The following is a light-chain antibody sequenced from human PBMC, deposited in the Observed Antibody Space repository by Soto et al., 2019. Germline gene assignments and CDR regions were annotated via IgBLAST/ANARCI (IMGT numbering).Light chain of an antibody. J-gene: IGLJ3*02. CDR3: CSYTRSYTWV. V-gene: IGLV2-14*01. CDR1: SSDVGDGDF. Sequence: QSALTQPASVSGSPRQSIPISSTGTSSDVGDGDFVSWYQQRPGNAPKLMIYKVSNRPSGVSNRFSGSKSGNTASLTISGLQAEDEADYYCCSYTRSYTWVFGGGTKLTVL. CDR2: KVS.